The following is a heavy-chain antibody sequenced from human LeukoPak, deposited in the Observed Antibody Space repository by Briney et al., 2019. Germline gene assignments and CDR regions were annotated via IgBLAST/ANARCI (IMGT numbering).Heavy chain of an antibody. D-gene: IGHD2-21*01. CDR1: GFTFSSYS. CDR3: ARDAYCGSDCQSFDY. CDR2: ISSSSSYI. V-gene: IGHV3-21*01. J-gene: IGHJ4*02. Sequence: GGSLRLSCAASGFTFSSYSMNWVRQAPGKGLEWGSSISSSSSYIYYADSVKCRFTISRDNAKHSLYLQMNSLRAEDTAVYYCARDAYCGSDCQSFDYWGQGTLVTVSS.